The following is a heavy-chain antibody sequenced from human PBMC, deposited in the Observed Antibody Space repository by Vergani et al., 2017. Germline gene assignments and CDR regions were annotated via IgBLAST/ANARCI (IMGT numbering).Heavy chain of an antibody. V-gene: IGHV4-34*02. CDR3: ASRRPRLNLGSMSNAQTFLS. J-gene: IGHJ5*02. CDR1: GGSLSGYF. D-gene: IGHD3-16*01. CDR2: ITAIGSA. Sequence: QVHLQQRGAGVLKPSETLSLTCGVIGGSLSGYFWSWIRQSPGRGLEWIGEITAIGSAKYSPSATSRVTISVDTSRGEFTLTVTSVTAADTGLYFCASRRPRLNLGSMSNAQTFLSWVEGTLVTVSS.